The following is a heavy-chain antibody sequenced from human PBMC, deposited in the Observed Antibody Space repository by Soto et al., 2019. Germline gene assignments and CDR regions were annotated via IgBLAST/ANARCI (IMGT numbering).Heavy chain of an antibody. Sequence: PGGSLRLSCAASGFTFSSYAMSWVRQAPGKGLEWVSAISGSGGSTYYAGSVKGRFTISRDNSNNTLYLQMNSLRAEDTAVYYRANDTYYYDGSGHHDHPNSWGQGTLVTVSS. V-gene: IGHV3-23*01. CDR3: ANDTYYYDGSGHHDHPNS. CDR1: GFTFSSYA. J-gene: IGHJ4*02. D-gene: IGHD3-22*01. CDR2: ISGSGGST.